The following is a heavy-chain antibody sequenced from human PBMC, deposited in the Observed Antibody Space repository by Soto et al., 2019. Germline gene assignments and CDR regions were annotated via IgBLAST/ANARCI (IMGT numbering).Heavy chain of an antibody. V-gene: IGHV4-4*02. CDR3: ATVGGVEFLGYGMDV. J-gene: IGHJ6*02. Sequence: QVRLQESGPGLLKPSGTLSLTCAVSGGSVTTDNWWSWVRQPPGKGLEWIAEIYRDGRTNYIPSLKSRVTIGLDKSRNQVSLRMSSVTAADTAVYYCATVGGVEFLGYGMDVWGQGTTVTVSS. D-gene: IGHD6-13*01. CDR1: GGSVTTDNW. CDR2: IYRDGRT.